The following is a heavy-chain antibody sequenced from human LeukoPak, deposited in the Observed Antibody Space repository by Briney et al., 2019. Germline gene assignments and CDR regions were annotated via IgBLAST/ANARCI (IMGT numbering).Heavy chain of an antibody. CDR3: ARAPDIVVVPAAPLDY. CDR2: ISSSSSYI. Sequence: PGGSLRLSCAASGFTFSSYSMNWVRQAPGKGLEWVSSISSSSSYIYYADSVKGRFTISRDNAKNSLYLQMNSLRAEDTAVYYCARAPDIVVVPAAPLDYWGQGTLVTVSS. V-gene: IGHV3-21*01. CDR1: GFTFSSYS. D-gene: IGHD2-2*01. J-gene: IGHJ4*02.